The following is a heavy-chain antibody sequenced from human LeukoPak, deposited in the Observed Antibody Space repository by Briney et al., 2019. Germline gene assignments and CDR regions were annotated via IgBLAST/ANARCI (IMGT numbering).Heavy chain of an antibody. CDR3: ARDQGYRYGYGDFDY. CDR2: IIPIFGTA. J-gene: IGHJ4*02. CDR1: GATFRSYA. D-gene: IGHD5-18*01. Sequence: ASVKVSCKASGATFRSYAISWVRQAPGQGLEWMGGIIPIFGTANYAQKFQGRVTITADESTSTAYMELSSLRSEDTAVYYCARDQGYRYGYGDFDYWGQGTLVTVSS. V-gene: IGHV1-69*01.